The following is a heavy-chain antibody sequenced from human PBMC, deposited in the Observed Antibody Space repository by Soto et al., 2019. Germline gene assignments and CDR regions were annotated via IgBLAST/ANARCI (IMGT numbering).Heavy chain of an antibody. CDR3: ATGLARYYYYYGMDV. Sequence: ASVKVSLQVSGNTLTELSLHLVRPAPGKRLEGVGGFDPEDGETIYAQKFQGRVTMTEDTSTDTAYMELSSLRSEDTAVYYCATGLARYYYYYGMDVWGQGTTVTVSS. V-gene: IGHV1-24*01. CDR2: FDPEDGET. J-gene: IGHJ6*02. CDR1: GNTLTELS.